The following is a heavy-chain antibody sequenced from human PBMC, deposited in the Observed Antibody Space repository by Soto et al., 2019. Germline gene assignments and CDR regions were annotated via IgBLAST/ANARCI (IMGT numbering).Heavy chain of an antibody. D-gene: IGHD6-13*01. CDR2: IYYSGST. CDR3: ASLPAAGSYYFDY. CDR1: GGSISSYY. J-gene: IGHJ4*02. V-gene: IGHV4-59*01. Sequence: QVQLQESGPGLVKPSETLSLTCTVSGGSISSYYWSWIRQPPGKGLEWIGYIYYSGSTNYNPSLKSRVTISVDTSKTQFSLKLSSVTAADTAVYYCASLPAAGSYYFDYWGQGTLVTVSS.